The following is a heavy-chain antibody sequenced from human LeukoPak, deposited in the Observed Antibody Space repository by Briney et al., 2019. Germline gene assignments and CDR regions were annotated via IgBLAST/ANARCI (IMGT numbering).Heavy chain of an antibody. CDR1: GYTFTSYG. Sequence: AASVKVSCKASGYTFTSYGISWVRQAPGQGLEWMGWISAYNGNTNYAQKLQGRVTVTTDTSTSTAYMELRSLRSDDTAVYYCARADIRAIASSGWYGFDYWGQGTLVTVSS. CDR3: ARADIRAIASSGWYGFDY. J-gene: IGHJ4*02. V-gene: IGHV1-18*01. D-gene: IGHD6-19*01. CDR2: ISAYNGNT.